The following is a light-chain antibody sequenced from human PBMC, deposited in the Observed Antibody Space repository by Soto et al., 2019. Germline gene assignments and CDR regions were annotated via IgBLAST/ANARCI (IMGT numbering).Light chain of an antibody. CDR3: CSYAGSDTWV. Sequence: QSVLTQPRSVSGSPGQSVTISCAGTSNDVGGYNYVSWFQQHPGKAPKLMIYDVSKRPSGVPDRISASRSGKTASLTISGLQAEDEADYYCCSYAGSDTWVFGGGTKLTVL. CDR1: SNDVGGYNY. CDR2: DVS. J-gene: IGLJ3*02. V-gene: IGLV2-11*01.